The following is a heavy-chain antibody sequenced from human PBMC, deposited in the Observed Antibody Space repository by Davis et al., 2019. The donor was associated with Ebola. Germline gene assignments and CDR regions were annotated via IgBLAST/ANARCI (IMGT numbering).Heavy chain of an antibody. CDR2: IWYDGSNK. D-gene: IGHD3-22*01. CDR1: GFTFSSYS. CDR3: ARGYYDSSGSDY. Sequence: GGSLRLSCAASGFTFSSYSMNWVRQAPGKGLEWVAVIWYDGSNKYYADSVKGRFTISRDNSKNTLYLQMNSLRAEDTAVYYCARGYYDSSGSDYWGQGTLVTVSS. J-gene: IGHJ4*02. V-gene: IGHV3-33*08.